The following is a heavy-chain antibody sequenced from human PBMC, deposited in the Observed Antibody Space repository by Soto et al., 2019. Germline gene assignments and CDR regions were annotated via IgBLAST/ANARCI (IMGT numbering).Heavy chain of an antibody. Sequence: QVQLQESGPGLVKPSETLSLTCTVSGGSISSYYWSWIRQPPGKGLEWIGFIYYSESTNYNPSLQSRVTISVDTSKNQFSLRLTSVTAADTALYYCARAVEMYASGWYYFDYWGQGTLVTVSS. CDR3: ARAVEMYASGWYYFDY. CDR1: GGSISSYY. J-gene: IGHJ4*02. CDR2: IYYSEST. V-gene: IGHV4-59*01. D-gene: IGHD6-19*01.